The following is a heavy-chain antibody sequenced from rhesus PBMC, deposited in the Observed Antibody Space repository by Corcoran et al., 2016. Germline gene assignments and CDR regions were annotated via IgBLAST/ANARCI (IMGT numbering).Heavy chain of an antibody. CDR1: GGSISGTY. J-gene: IGHJ4*01. CDR3: AKHTGFSFDY. CDR2: INGNSGTS. D-gene: IGHD3-3*01. V-gene: IGHV4-165*01. Sequence: QVQLQASGPGLVKASETLTLTCAVSGGSISGTYWSWIRQPPGQGLEWIRKINGNSGTSYYKPSRKSRVTIARDAAKNQFSLKLSSVTAADTAVYYCAKHTGFSFDYWGQGVPVTVSS.